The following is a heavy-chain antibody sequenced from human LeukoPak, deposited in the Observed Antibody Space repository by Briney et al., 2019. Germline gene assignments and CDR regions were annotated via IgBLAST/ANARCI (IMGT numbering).Heavy chain of an antibody. J-gene: IGHJ6*03. CDR2: ISGSGGST. V-gene: IGHV3-23*01. CDR3: ARYHTTAMVTVYYYYYMDV. CDR1: GFTFSSYA. Sequence: PGGSLRLSCAASGFTFSSYAMTWVRQAPGKGLEWVSTISGSGGSTYYADSVKGRFTISRDNSKSTLYLQMDSLRAEDTAVYYCARYHTTAMVTVYYYYYMDVWGKGTTVTVSS. D-gene: IGHD5-18*01.